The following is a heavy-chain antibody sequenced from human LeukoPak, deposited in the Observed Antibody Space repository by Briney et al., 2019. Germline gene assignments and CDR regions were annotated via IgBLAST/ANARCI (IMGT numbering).Heavy chain of an antibody. CDR2: ISGNGGTT. CDR1: GFTFDDYA. Sequence: PGRSLRLSCAASGFTFDDYAMHWVRQAPGKGLEWVSGISGNGGTTYYADSVKGRFTISRDNSKNTLYLQMNSLRAEDTAVYYCATQLYGYGLHYFDYWGQGTLVTVSS. V-gene: IGHV3-23*01. CDR3: ATQLYGYGLHYFDY. J-gene: IGHJ4*02. D-gene: IGHD5-18*01.